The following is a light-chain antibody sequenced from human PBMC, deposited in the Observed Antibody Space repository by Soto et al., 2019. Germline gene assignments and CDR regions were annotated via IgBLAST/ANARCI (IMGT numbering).Light chain of an antibody. CDR1: SSNIGAGYD. Sequence: QYVLTQPPSVSGAPGQRVTISCTGSSSNIGAGYDVHWYQRLPGTAPKLLIYGNSNRPSGVPDRFSGSKSGTSASLAITGLQAEDEADYYCQSYDSSLSGSDVVFGGGTKLTVL. CDR3: QSYDSSLSGSDVV. CDR2: GNS. V-gene: IGLV1-40*01. J-gene: IGLJ2*01.